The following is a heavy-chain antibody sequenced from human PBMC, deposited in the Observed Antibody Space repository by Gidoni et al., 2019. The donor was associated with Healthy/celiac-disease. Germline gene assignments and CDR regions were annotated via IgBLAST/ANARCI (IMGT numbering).Heavy chain of an antibody. CDR1: GFTFSSYA. V-gene: IGHV3-23*01. J-gene: IGHJ1*01. CDR3: AKALGQQWLAEYFQH. Sequence: EVQLLESGGGLVQPGGSLRLSCAASGFTFSSYAMSWVRQAPGKGLEWVSAISGSGGSTYYADSVKGRFTISRDNSKNTLYLQMNSLRADDTAVYYCAKALGQQWLAEYFQHWGQGTLVTVSS. CDR2: ISGSGGST. D-gene: IGHD6-19*01.